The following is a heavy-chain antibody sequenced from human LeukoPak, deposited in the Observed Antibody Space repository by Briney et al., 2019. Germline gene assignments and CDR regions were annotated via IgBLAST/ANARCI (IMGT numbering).Heavy chain of an antibody. CDR2: ITGRGSST. Sequence: AGGSLRLSCAASGFTFSSYSMNWVRQAPGKGLEWVSGITGRGSSTYQADSVRRRLTISRDNSKNTLYLQMKSLRAEDTAVYYCAKGGYYESSGYPPFDYWGQGTPVTVSS. J-gene: IGHJ4*02. D-gene: IGHD3-22*01. V-gene: IGHV3-23*01. CDR1: GFTFSSYS. CDR3: AKGGYYESSGYPPFDY.